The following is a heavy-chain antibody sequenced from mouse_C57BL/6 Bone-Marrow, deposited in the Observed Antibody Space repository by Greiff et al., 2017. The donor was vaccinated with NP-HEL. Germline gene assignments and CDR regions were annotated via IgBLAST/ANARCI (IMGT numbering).Heavy chain of an antibody. CDR2: ISDGGSYT. Sequence: EVKLQESGGGLVKPGGSLKLSCAASGFTFSSYAMSWVRQTPEKRLEWVATISDGGSYTYYPDNVKGRFTISRDNAKNNLYLQMSHLKSEDTAMYYCARDPYYYGSREFAYWGQGTLVTVSA. CDR3: ARDPYYYGSREFAY. CDR1: GFTFSSYA. D-gene: IGHD1-1*01. J-gene: IGHJ3*01. V-gene: IGHV5-4*01.